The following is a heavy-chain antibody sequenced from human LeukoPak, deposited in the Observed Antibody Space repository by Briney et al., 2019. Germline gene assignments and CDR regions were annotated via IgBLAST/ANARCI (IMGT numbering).Heavy chain of an antibody. D-gene: IGHD6-19*01. J-gene: IGHJ5*02. CDR3: ARDRIAVAAVDP. Sequence: GGSLRLSCAASGFTFSSYSMNWVCQAPGKGLEWVSSISSSSSYIYYADSVKGRFTISRDNAKNSLYLQMNSLRAEDTAVYYCARDRIAVAAVDPWGQGTLVTVSS. CDR1: GFTFSSYS. CDR2: ISSSSSYI. V-gene: IGHV3-21*01.